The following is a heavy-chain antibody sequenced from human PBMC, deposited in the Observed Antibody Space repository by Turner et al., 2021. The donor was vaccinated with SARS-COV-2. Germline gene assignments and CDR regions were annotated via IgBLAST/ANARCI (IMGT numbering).Heavy chain of an antibody. CDR3: AKADRVMIVVVITLFDY. V-gene: IGHV3-23*01. CDR1: GFTFSSYA. Sequence: EVQLLESGGGLVQPGGSLRLSCAASGFTFSSYAMSWVRQAPGKGLEWVSAISGSGGSTYYVDSVKGRFTISRDNSKNTLYLQMNSLRAEDTAVYYCAKADRVMIVVVITLFDYWGQGTLVTVSS. J-gene: IGHJ4*02. D-gene: IGHD3-22*01. CDR2: ISGSGGST.